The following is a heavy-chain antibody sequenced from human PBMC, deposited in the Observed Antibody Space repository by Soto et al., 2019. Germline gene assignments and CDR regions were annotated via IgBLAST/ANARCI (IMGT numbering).Heavy chain of an antibody. Sequence: QVQLVQSGAEEKKPGASVKVSCKASGYTFTSYAMHWVRQAPGQRLEWMGWINAGNGNTKYSQKFQGRVTITRDTSASTAYMELISLRSEDTAVYYGARSIVVVTALDYWGQGTLVTVSS. D-gene: IGHD2-21*02. CDR3: ARSIVVVTALDY. J-gene: IGHJ4*02. CDR2: INAGNGNT. V-gene: IGHV1-3*05. CDR1: GYTFTSYA.